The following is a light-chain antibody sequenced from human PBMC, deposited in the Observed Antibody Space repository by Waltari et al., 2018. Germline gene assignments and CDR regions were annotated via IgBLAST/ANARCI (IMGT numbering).Light chain of an antibody. V-gene: IGKV1-5*03. Sequence: DIHMTQSPSPLSASVGDRIILTRRARQSISYWLARYQQKPGKAPNLLNYKASTLQSGVPSRFSGSGYGTEFTLTINSLQPDDSATYYCQQYNSYSFRSFGGGTKVEIK. CDR3: QQYNSYSFRS. CDR2: KAS. CDR1: QSISYW. J-gene: IGKJ4*01.